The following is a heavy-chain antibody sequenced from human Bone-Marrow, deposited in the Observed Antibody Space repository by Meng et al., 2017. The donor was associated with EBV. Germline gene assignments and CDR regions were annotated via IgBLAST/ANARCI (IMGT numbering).Heavy chain of an antibody. D-gene: IGHD6-13*01. CDR1: GGSFSGYY. V-gene: IGHV4-34*01. J-gene: IGHJ4*02. CDR2: INHSGST. Sequence: QLQLQPWGAGLLKPSETLPLTCAVYGGSFSGYYWSWIRQPPGKGLEWIGEINHSGSTNYNPSLKSRVTISVDTSKNQFSLKLSSVTAADTAVYYCARGRGYSSPNFDYWGQGTLVTVSS. CDR3: ARGRGYSSPNFDY.